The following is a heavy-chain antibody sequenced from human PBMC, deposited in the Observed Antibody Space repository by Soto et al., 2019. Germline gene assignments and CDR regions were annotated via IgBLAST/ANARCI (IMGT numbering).Heavy chain of an antibody. CDR1: GGSFSGYY. D-gene: IGHD3-3*01. CDR3: ATYYDFWSGYPQAYYGMDV. J-gene: IGHJ6*02. V-gene: IGHV4-34*01. Sequence: SETLSLTCAVYGGSFSGYYWCWIRQRPGQGLGWIGEINHSGSTNYNPSLKSRVTISVDTSKNQFSLKLSSMTAADTAVYYCATYYDFWSGYPQAYYGMDVWGQGTTVTVSS. CDR2: INHSGST.